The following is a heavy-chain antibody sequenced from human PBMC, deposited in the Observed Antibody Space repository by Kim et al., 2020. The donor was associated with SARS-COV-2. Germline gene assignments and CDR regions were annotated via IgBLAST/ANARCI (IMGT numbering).Heavy chain of an antibody. CDR2: IYYSGST. CDR1: GGSISSYY. D-gene: IGHD2-2*01. V-gene: IGHV4-59*08. J-gene: IGHJ5*02. CDR3: ARQGWDIVVVPATYWFDP. Sequence: SETLSLTCTVSGGSISSYYWSWIRQPPGKGLEWIGYIYYSGSTNYNPSLKSRVTISVDTSKNQFSLKLSSVTAADTAVYYCARQGWDIVVVPATYWFDPWGQGTLVTVSS.